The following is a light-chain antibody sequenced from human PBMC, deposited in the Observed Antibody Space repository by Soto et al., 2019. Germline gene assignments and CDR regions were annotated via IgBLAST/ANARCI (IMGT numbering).Light chain of an antibody. Sequence: QSVLTQPASVSGSPGQSITISCTGTSSDTAGYNYVSWYQQHPGKAPKLMIYEVSNRPSGVSNRFSGSQSGNTASLTISGLQAEDEANYYCSSYTTSNTPLYVFGTGTKGTV. J-gene: IGLJ1*01. CDR1: SSDTAGYNY. CDR2: EVS. CDR3: SSYTTSNTPLYV. V-gene: IGLV2-14*01.